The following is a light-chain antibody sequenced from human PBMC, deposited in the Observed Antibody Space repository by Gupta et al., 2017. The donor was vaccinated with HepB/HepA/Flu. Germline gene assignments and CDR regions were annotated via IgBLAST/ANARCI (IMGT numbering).Light chain of an antibody. V-gene: IGKV3-11*01. CDR1: QNVYTY. CDR3: QQRNNCHPYSN. Sequence: EVVLTQSPATLSLSQGERATLTCRASQNVYTYLAWYQKKPGQAPRLLIYDASNRAAGIIPRFRGSGAGTDFTLSIISRDPQDSAIYYCQQRNNCHPYSNFGQGTKVDIK. CDR2: DAS. J-gene: IGKJ2*02.